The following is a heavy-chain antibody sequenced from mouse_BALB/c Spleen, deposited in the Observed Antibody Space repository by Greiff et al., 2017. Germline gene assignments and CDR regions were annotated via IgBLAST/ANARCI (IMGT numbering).Heavy chain of an antibody. CDR3: ARNGNYVFAY. CDR1: GFTFSSYY. Sequence: EVHLVESGGGLVKLGGSLKLSCAASGFTFSSYYMSWVRQTPEKRLELVAAINSNGGSTYYPDTVKGRFTISRDNAKNTLYLQMSSLKSEDTALYYCARNGNYVFAYWGQGTLVTVSA. J-gene: IGHJ3*01. CDR2: INSNGGST. V-gene: IGHV5-6-2*01. D-gene: IGHD2-1*01.